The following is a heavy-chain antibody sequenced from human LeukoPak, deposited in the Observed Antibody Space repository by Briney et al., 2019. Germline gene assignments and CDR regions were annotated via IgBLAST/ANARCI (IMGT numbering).Heavy chain of an antibody. CDR2: INPNSGGT. Sequence: ASVKVSCKASGYTFTGYYMHWVRQAPGQGLEWMGWINPNSGGTNYAQKFQGRVTMTRDTSISTAYMELSRLRSDDTAVYYCARDPDCISANCYFAHYDYWGQGTLVTVSS. V-gene: IGHV1-2*02. J-gene: IGHJ4*02. CDR3: ARDPDCISANCYFAHYDY. CDR1: GYTFTGYY. D-gene: IGHD2-2*01.